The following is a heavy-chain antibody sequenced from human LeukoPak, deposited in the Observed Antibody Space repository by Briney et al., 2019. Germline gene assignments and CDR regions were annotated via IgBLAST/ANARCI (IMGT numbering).Heavy chain of an antibody. V-gene: IGHV3-48*01. D-gene: IGHD3-16*01. CDR2: ISPSGDIT. Sequence: GGSLRLSCAASGFTFSNHGMNWVRQAPGKGLEWVSGISPSGDITYYADSVKGRFTISRDNAKNSLYLQMNSLRAEDTAVYYCAREARRPGGNPSYYYMDVWGKGTTVTVSS. CDR3: AREARRPGGNPSYYYMDV. J-gene: IGHJ6*03. CDR1: GFTFSNHG.